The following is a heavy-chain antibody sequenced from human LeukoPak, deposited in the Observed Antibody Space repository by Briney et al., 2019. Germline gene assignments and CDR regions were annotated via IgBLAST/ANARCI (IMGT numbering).Heavy chain of an antibody. V-gene: IGHV1-18*01. J-gene: IGHJ4*02. D-gene: IGHD6-19*01. Sequence: ASVKVSCKASGYTLNSFGISWVRQAPGQGLEWMGWISAYNGNTNYAQNLQGRVTMTTDTSTSTAYMELRSLRSDDTAVYYCATGAVLAVAGTPQYFDYWGQGTLVTVSS. CDR1: GYTLNSFG. CDR3: ATGAVLAVAGTPQYFDY. CDR2: ISAYNGNT.